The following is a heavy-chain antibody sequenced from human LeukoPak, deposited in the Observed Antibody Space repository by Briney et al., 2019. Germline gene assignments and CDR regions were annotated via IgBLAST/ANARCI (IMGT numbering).Heavy chain of an antibody. CDR3: ARHARGYQLPFDY. J-gene: IGHJ4*02. D-gene: IGHD5-18*01. V-gene: IGHV1-69*05. CDR1: GGTFSSYA. CDR2: IIPIFGTA. Sequence: ASVKVSCKASGGTFSSYAISWVRQAPGQGLEWMGGIIPIFGTANYAQKFQGRVTITTDESTSTAYMELSSLRSEDTAVYYCARHARGYQLPFDYWGQGTLVTVSS.